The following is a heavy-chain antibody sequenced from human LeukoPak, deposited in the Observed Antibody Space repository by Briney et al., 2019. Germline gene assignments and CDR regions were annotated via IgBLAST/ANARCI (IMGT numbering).Heavy chain of an antibody. CDR1: GFTVSSNY. CDR3: ARGPLKWELFCY. V-gene: IGHV3-66*01. D-gene: IGHD1-26*01. CDR2: IYSGGST. Sequence: GGSLRLSCAASGFTVSSNYMSWVRQAPGKGLEWVSVIYSGGSTYYADSVKGRFTISRDNSKNTLYLQMNSLRAEDTAVYYCARGPLKWELFCYWGQGTLVTVSS. J-gene: IGHJ4*02.